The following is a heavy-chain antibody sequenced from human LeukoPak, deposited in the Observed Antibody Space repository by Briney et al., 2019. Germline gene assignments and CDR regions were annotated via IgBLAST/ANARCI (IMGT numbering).Heavy chain of an antibody. CDR3: ARDSSGYHFDD. CDR2: IYRGGTT. CDR1: GLTVNSYY. D-gene: IGHD3-22*01. V-gene: IGHV3-66*01. J-gene: IGHJ4*02. Sequence: GGSLRLSCAVSGLTVNSYYISWVRQARGKGLEWVSDIYRGGTTYYADSVKGRFTISRDNSKNTLHLQMNSLRAEDTAVYYCARDSSGYHFDDWGQGTLVTVSS.